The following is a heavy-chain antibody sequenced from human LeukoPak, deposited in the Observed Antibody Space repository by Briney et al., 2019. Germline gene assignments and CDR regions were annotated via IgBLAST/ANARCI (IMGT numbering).Heavy chain of an antibody. CDR2: ISSSGSTI. Sequence: GGSLRLSCAASGFTFSDYYMSWIRQAPGKGLEWVSYISSSGSTIYYADSVKGRFTISRDNAKNSLYLQMNSLRAEDTAVYYCARGGYRGVTMIVVAEDDAFDIWGQGTMVTVSS. D-gene: IGHD3-22*01. CDR1: GFTFSDYY. CDR3: ARGGYRGVTMIVVAEDDAFDI. J-gene: IGHJ3*02. V-gene: IGHV3-11*01.